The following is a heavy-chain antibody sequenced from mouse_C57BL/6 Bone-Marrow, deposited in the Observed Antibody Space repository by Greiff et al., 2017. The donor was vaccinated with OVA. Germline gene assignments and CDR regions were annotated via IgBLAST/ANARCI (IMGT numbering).Heavy chain of an antibody. D-gene: IGHD1-1*01. J-gene: IGHJ2*01. CDR3: ARRDYYYGSSYDYFDY. CDR2: INPSTGGT. CDR1: GYSFTGYY. V-gene: IGHV1-43*01. Sequence: VQLQQSGPELVKPGASVKISCKASGYSFTGYYMHWVKQSSEKSLEWIGEINPSTGGTSYNQKFKGKATLTVDKSSSTAYMQLKSLTSEDSAVYYCARRDYYYGSSYDYFDYWGQGTTLTVSS.